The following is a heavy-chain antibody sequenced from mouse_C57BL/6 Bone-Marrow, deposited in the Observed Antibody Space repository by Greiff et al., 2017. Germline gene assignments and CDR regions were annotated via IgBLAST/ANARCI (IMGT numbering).Heavy chain of an antibody. D-gene: IGHD1-1*01. CDR3: ARYYYGSSYDWYFDV. CDR1: GFSLTSYG. Sequence: VKLQESGPGLVQPSQSLSITCTVSGFSLTSYGVHWVRQSPGKGLEWLGVIWSGGSTDYNAAFISRLSISKDNSKSQVFFKMNSLQADDTAIYYCARYYYGSSYDWYFDVWGTGTTVTVSS. V-gene: IGHV2-2*01. CDR2: IWSGGST. J-gene: IGHJ1*03.